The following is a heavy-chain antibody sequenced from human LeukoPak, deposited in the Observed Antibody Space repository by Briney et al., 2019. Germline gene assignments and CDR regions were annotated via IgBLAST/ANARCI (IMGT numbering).Heavy chain of an antibody. CDR2: IKQDGSGK. CDR3: ARSGPFDY. CDR1: GFTFSSYW. D-gene: IGHD3-10*01. J-gene: IGHJ4*02. V-gene: IGHV3-7*01. Sequence: GGSLRLSCTASGFTFSSYWMTWVRQAPGKGLEWVANIKQDGSGKYYVDSMKGRFTISRDNAKNSLYLQMNSLRADDTAVYYCARSGPFDYWGQGTLVTVSS.